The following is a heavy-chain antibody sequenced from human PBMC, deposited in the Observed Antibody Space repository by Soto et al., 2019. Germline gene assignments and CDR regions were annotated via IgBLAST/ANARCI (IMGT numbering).Heavy chain of an antibody. J-gene: IGHJ6*02. V-gene: IGHV1-69*13. CDR2: IIPIFGTA. CDR3: ASSWELPRPYYYYYGMDV. Sequence: SVKVSCKASGGTFSSYAISWVRQAPGQGLEWMGGIIPIFGTANYAQKFQGRVTITADESTSTAYMELSSLRSEDTAVYYCASSWELPRPYYYYYGMDVWGQGTTVTVSS. CDR1: GGTFSSYA. D-gene: IGHD1-26*01.